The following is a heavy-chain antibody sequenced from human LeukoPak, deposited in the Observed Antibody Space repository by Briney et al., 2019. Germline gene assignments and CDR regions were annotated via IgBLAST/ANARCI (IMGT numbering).Heavy chain of an antibody. CDR3: AREWRGITMISLDY. CDR1: GYTFTGYY. CDR2: INPNSGGT. Sequence: ASVKVSCKASGYTFTGYYMHWVRQAPGQGLEWMGRINPNSGGTNYAQKFQGRVTMTRDTSISTAYMELSRLRSDDTAVYYCAREWRGITMISLDYWGQGTLVTVSS. D-gene: IGHD3-22*01. J-gene: IGHJ4*02. V-gene: IGHV1-2*06.